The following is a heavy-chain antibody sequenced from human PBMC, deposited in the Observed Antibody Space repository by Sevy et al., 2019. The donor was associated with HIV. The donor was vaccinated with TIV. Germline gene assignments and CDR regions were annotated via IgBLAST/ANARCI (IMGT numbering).Heavy chain of an antibody. D-gene: IGHD1-26*01. CDR3: AHSRQGIRLYYFDP. J-gene: IGHJ5*02. CDR1: GFSFSTSGMG. Sequence: SGPTLVKPTQTLTLTCTFSGFSFSTSGMGVGWIRQPPGKALEWLAVIYRDDDKRYSPSLKSRLTITKDTSKNQVVLTMTNMDPVDTATYYCAHSRQGIRLYYFDPWGRGTLVTVTS. CDR2: IYRDDDK. V-gene: IGHV2-5*02.